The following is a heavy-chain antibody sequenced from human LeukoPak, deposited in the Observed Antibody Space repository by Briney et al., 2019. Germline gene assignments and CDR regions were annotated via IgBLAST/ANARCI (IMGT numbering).Heavy chain of an antibody. V-gene: IGHV4-61*02. CDR3: AREEVRGVIGGNYMDV. Sequence: SQTLSLTCTDSSASISSGNYYWSWIRQPAGKGLEWIGRIYTSGSTNYNPSLKSRVTISLDTSKNQLSLKLSSVTAAETAVYFCAREEVRGVIGGNYMDVWGKGTTVTVSS. CDR2: IYTSGST. CDR1: SASISSGNYY. J-gene: IGHJ6*03. D-gene: IGHD3-10*01.